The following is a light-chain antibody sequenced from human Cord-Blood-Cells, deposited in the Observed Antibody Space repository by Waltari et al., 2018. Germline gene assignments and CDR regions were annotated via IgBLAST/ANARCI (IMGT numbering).Light chain of an antibody. CDR1: QSVSSSY. Sequence: EIVLTQSPGTLSLSPGERATLSCRASQSVSSSYLAWYQQKPGQAPRLLIYGASSMATGIPDRFSGSGSGTEFTLTISRLEPEDFAVYYCQQYSSSPITFGQGTRLEIK. V-gene: IGKV3-20*01. CDR2: GAS. J-gene: IGKJ5*01. CDR3: QQYSSSPIT.